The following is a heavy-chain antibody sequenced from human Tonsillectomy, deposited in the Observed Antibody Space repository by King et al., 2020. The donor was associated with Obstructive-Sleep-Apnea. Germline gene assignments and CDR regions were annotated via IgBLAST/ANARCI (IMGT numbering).Heavy chain of an antibody. Sequence: QLQESGPGLVKPSQTLSLTCTVSGGSISSGGYYWSWIRQHPGKGLEWIGYIYYSGSTYYNPSLKCRVTISVDTSKNQFSLKLSSVTAAETAVYYCARGDYHRSGYYPSKIYYWGQGTLVTVSS. V-gene: IGHV4-31*03. CDR1: GGSISSGGYY. D-gene: IGHD3-22*01. CDR3: ARGDYHRSGYYPSKIYY. CDR2: IYYSGST. J-gene: IGHJ4*02.